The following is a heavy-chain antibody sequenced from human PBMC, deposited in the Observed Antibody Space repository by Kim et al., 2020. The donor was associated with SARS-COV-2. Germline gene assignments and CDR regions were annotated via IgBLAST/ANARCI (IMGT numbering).Heavy chain of an antibody. Sequence: CYNPSLKSRVSISVDTSKKKVSMGLSSVTAADTAVFYCARVGMGSTFFDSWGQGTLVTVSS. CDR3: ARVGMGSTFFDS. J-gene: IGHJ4*02. V-gene: IGHV4-39*07. D-gene: IGHD1-26*01.